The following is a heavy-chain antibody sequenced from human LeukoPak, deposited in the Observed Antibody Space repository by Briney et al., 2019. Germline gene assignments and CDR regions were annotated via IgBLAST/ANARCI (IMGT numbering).Heavy chain of an antibody. CDR2: ISGSGGST. Sequence: PGGSLRLSCGASGFTFSSYVMSWVRQAPGKGLEWVSAISGSGGSTYYADSVKGQFTISRDNSKNTLYLQMNSLRAEDTAVYYCARVVTAPIDAFDIWGQGTMVTVS. D-gene: IGHD2-21*02. CDR1: GFTFSSYV. CDR3: ARVVTAPIDAFDI. J-gene: IGHJ3*02. V-gene: IGHV3-23*01.